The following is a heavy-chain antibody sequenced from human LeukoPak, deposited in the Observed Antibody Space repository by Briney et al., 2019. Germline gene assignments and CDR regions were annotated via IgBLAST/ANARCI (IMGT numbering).Heavy chain of an antibody. Sequence: SGGSLRLSCAASGFIFSNYGMNWVRQAPGKGLEWVAAISASGSATSYADSVRGRFTISRDNSKSTTYLQMNSLRAEDTAVFYCAKDLYLRDFWSGHFDYWGQGILVTVSS. V-gene: IGHV3-23*01. J-gene: IGHJ4*02. D-gene: IGHD3-3*01. CDR1: GFIFSNYG. CDR2: ISASGSAT. CDR3: AKDLYLRDFWSGHFDY.